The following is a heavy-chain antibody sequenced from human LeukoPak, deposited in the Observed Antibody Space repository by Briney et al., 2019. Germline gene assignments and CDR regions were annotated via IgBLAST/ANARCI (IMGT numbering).Heavy chain of an antibody. D-gene: IGHD4-11*01. CDR1: GFTFSSYG. CDR2: IKEDESER. Sequence: GGSLRLSCAASGFTFSSYGMHWVRQAPGKGLEWVANIKEDESERYYVDSVRGRFTISRDNAKTSLYLQMNSLRAEDTALYYCARAPYSKGNAFDIWGQGTMVTVSS. CDR3: ARAPYSKGNAFDI. V-gene: IGHV3-7*01. J-gene: IGHJ3*02.